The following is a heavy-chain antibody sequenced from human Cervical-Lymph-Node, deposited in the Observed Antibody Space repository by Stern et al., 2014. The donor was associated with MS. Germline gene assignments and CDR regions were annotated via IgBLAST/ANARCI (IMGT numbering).Heavy chain of an antibody. CDR2: ISYDGSDK. J-gene: IGHJ4*02. V-gene: IGHV3-30*01. CDR3: ARGGAVATSDYYFDY. D-gene: IGHD5-12*01. Sequence: VQLVQSGGGVVQPGRSLRLSCAASGFTFSYHAMHWVRQAPGTGLEWLAVISYDGSDKNDADSVKGRFTISRDNSRNTLYLQMNSLRVDDTAVYYCARGGAVATSDYYFDYWGQGILVTVSS. CDR1: GFTFSYHA.